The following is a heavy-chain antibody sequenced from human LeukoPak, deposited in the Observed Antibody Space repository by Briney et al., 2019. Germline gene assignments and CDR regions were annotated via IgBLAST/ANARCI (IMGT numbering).Heavy chain of an antibody. D-gene: IGHD6-13*01. CDR3: ASEVGDSSSWYYFDY. Sequence: GGSLRLSCAASGFTFSSYAMGWVRQAPGKGLEWVSNIGTSGSSTYYTDSVKGRFTISRDNFENTLYLQMNSLRAEDTAVYYCASEVGDSSSWYYFDYWGQGTLVTVSS. CDR1: GFTFSSYA. CDR2: IGTSGSST. V-gene: IGHV3-23*01. J-gene: IGHJ4*02.